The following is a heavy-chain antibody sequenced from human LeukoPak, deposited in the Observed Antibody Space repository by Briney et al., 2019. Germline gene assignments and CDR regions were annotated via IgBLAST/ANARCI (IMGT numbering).Heavy chain of an antibody. J-gene: IGHJ4*02. D-gene: IGHD6-13*01. Sequence: SETLSLTCTVSGGSISSYYWGWIRQPPGKGLEWIGSIYYSGNTYYNPSLNSRVTISVDTSKNRFSLNLSSVTAADTAVYYCARVGQLAFDYWGQGTLVTVSS. CDR3: ARVGQLAFDY. V-gene: IGHV4-39*07. CDR2: IYYSGNT. CDR1: GGSISSYY.